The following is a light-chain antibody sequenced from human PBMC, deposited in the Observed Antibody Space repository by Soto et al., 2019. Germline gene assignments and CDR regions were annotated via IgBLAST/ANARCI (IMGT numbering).Light chain of an antibody. CDR3: QSYGSSLSDV. Sequence: QSVLTQPPSVSGAPGQRVTISCTGSSSNIGAGYDVHWYQQLPGTAPKLLIYGNSNRPSGVPDRFSGSKSGTSASLAITGLQAEDEADYYCQSYGSSLSDVFGTGTKVTVL. V-gene: IGLV1-40*01. CDR1: SSNIGAGYD. CDR2: GNS. J-gene: IGLJ1*01.